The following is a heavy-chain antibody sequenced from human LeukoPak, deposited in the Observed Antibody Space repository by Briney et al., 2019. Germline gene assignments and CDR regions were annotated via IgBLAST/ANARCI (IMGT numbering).Heavy chain of an antibody. CDR3: ARHRYCSGGSCYSFGHWFDP. V-gene: IGHV4-59*01. J-gene: IGHJ5*02. D-gene: IGHD2-15*01. CDR2: IYYSGST. CDR1: GGSISSYY. Sequence: PSETLSLTCTVSGGSISSYYWSWIRQPPGKGLEWIGYIYYSGSTNYNPSLKSRVTISVDTSKNQFSLKLSSVTAADTAVYYCARHRYCSGGSCYSFGHWFDPWGQGTLVTVSS.